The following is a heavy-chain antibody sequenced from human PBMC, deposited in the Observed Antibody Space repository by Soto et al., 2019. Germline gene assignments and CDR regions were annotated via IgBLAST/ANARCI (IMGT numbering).Heavy chain of an antibody. Sequence: PSETLSLTCAVYGGSFSGYYWSWIRQPPGKGLEWIGGINHSGTTNYNPSLKSRVTISVDTSKNQFSLKLSSVTAADTAVYYCARVGVRAGDCGASRFDPLGQGTLVTVSS. CDR2: INHSGTT. D-gene: IGHD2-21*02. CDR1: GGSFSGYY. V-gene: IGHV4-34*01. J-gene: IGHJ5*02. CDR3: ARVGVRAGDCGASRFDP.